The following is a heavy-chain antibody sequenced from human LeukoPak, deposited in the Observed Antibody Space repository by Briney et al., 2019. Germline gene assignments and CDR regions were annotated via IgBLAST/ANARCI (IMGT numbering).Heavy chain of an antibody. CDR1: GFTFSSYA. CDR3: ARTYCSSTSCSGYNWFDP. D-gene: IGHD2-2*01. Sequence: GGSLRLSCAASGFTFSSYAMHWVRQAPGKGLEWVAVISYDGSNKYYADSVKGRFTISRDNAKNSLYLQMNSLTAEDTAVYYCARTYCSSTSCSGYNWFDPWGQGNLVTVSS. V-gene: IGHV3-30*04. J-gene: IGHJ5*02. CDR2: ISYDGSNK.